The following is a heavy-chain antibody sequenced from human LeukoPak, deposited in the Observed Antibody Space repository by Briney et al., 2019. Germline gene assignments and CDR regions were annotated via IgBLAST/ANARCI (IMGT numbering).Heavy chain of an antibody. D-gene: IGHD6-13*01. Sequence: GGSLRLSCAASGFTVSSNYMSWVRQAPGKGLEWVSVIYSGGSTYYADSVKGRFTISRDNSKNTLYLQMNSLRVDDTAVYYCAKGSIAAHDAKTTLDYWGQGTLVTVSS. CDR2: IYSGGST. CDR1: GFTVSSNY. CDR3: AKGSIAAHDAKTTLDY. J-gene: IGHJ4*02. V-gene: IGHV3-66*01.